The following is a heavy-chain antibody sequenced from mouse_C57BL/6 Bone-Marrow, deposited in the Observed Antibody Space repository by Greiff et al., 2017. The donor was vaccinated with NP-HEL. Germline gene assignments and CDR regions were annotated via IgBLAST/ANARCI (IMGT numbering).Heavy chain of an antibody. J-gene: IGHJ4*01. CDR2: FYPGSGSI. CDR1: GYTFTEYT. CDR3: ARHDPIYYGNYDYAMDY. Sequence: VQLQQSGAELVKPGASVKLSCKASGYTFTEYTIHWVKQRSGQGLEWIGWFYPGSGSIKYNEKFKDKATLTADKSSSTVYMELSRLTSEDSAVYFCARHDPIYYGNYDYAMDYWGQGTSVTVSS. D-gene: IGHD2-1*01. V-gene: IGHV1-62-2*01.